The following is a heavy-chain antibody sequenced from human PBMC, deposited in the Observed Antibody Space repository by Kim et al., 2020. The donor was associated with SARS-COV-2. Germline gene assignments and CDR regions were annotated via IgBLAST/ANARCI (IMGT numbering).Heavy chain of an antibody. CDR3: ARVRSYITPYWYFDL. J-gene: IGHJ2*01. V-gene: IGHV4-59*01. CDR1: GGSISSYY. D-gene: IGHD3-10*01. Sequence: SETLSLTCTVSGGSISSYYWSWIRQPPGKGLEWIGYIYYSGSTNYNPSLKSRVTISVDTSKNQFSLKLSSVTAADTAVYYCARVRSYITPYWYFDLWGRGTLVTVSS. CDR2: IYYSGST.